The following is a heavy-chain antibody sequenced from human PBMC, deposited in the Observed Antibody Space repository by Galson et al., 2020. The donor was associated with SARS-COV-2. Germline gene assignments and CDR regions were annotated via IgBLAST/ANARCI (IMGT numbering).Heavy chain of an antibody. J-gene: IGHJ4*02. CDR3: TRDRNSGSFADY. D-gene: IGHD3-10*01. CDR1: GLTFRDTW. Sequence: GGSLRLSSVPSGLTFRDTWMHWVRQDPEKGLTWVARIKPDGTITAYADSVKGRFTISRDNAKNTLYLQMNSLRAEDTAMYYCTRDRNSGSFADYWGQGTQVTVSS. CDR2: IKPDGTIT. V-gene: IGHV3-74*01.